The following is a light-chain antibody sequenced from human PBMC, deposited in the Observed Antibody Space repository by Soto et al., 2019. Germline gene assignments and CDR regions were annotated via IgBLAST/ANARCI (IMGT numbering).Light chain of an antibody. J-gene: IGKJ2*03. CDR2: KVS. V-gene: IGKV2-30*01. CDR3: MQGTHPYS. CDR1: QSLVYSDGNTY. Sequence: DVVMTQSPLSLPVTLGQPASISCRSSQSLVYSDGNTYLSWFQQRPGQSPRRLIYKVSNRDSGXQXXFSGSGSGTEFTLEISRLEAEDVGVYYCMQGTHPYSFGQGTKLEIK.